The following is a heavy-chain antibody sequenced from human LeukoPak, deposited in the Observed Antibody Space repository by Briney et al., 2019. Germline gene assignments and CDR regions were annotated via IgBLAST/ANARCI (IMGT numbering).Heavy chain of an antibody. CDR3: AGLTDIVVVPAAMRGALDI. J-gene: IGHJ3*02. Sequence: GGSLRLSRAASGFTFSSYEMNWVRQAPGKGLEWVSYISSSGSTIYYADSVKGRFTISRDNAKNSLYLQMNSLRAEDTAVYYCAGLTDIVVVPAAMRGALDIWGQGTMVTVSS. D-gene: IGHD2-2*01. CDR2: ISSSGSTI. CDR1: GFTFSSYE. V-gene: IGHV3-48*03.